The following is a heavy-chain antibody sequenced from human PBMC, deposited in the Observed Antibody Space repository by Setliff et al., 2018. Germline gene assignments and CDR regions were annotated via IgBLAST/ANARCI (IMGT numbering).Heavy chain of an antibody. CDR1: GFIFNNFW. J-gene: IGHJ4*02. CDR2: INQRESAK. D-gene: IGHD2-8*01. CDR3: ARTDGTNLGYFDN. Sequence: GGSLRLSCSASGFIFNNFWMSWVRQAPGKGLEWVANINQRESAKLYVDPVKGRFTISRDNAENSLYLQMTSLRAEDTAVYYCARTDGTNLGYFDNWGQGTLVTVSS. V-gene: IGHV3-7*03.